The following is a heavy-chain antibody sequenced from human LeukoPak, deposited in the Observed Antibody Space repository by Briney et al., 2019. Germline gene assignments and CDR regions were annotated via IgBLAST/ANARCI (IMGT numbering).Heavy chain of an antibody. Sequence: TGGSLRLSCAASGFTFSSYAMSWVRQAPGKGLEWVGRIKGKTAAGAPDYVASVKGRFTISRDDSKNTLFLQMNSLKTEDTAVYYCITGDYDFWSGFYSPNHYFDYWGQGTLVTVSS. V-gene: IGHV3-15*01. D-gene: IGHD3-3*01. CDR2: IKGKTAAGAP. CDR3: ITGDYDFWSGFYSPNHYFDY. CDR1: GFTFSSYA. J-gene: IGHJ4*02.